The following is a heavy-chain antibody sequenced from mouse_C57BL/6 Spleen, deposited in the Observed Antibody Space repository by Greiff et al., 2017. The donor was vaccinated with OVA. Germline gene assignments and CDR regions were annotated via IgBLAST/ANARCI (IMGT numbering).Heavy chain of an antibody. CDR3: ARHKGDSSGYGGAMDY. CDR1: GFSLTSYG. J-gene: IGHJ4*01. V-gene: IGHV2-6-1*01. CDR2: IWSDGST. D-gene: IGHD3-2*02. Sequence: VQLQESGPGLVAPSQSLSITCTVSGFSLTSYGVHWVRQPPGKGLEWLVVIWSDGSTTYNSAPKSRRSISKDNSKSQVFLKMNSLQTDDTAMYYGARHKGDSSGYGGAMDYWGQGTSVTVSS.